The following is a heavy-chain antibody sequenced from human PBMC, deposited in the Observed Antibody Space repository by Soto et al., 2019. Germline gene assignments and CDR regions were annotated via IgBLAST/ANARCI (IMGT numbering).Heavy chain of an antibody. V-gene: IGHV4-59*01. CDR2: IYYSGST. CDR3: ARCGGSCYLHHWFDP. Sequence: TSETLSLTCTVSGGSISSYYWSWIRQPPGKGLEWIGYIYYSGSTNYNPSLKSRVTISVDTSKNQFSLKLSSVTAADTAVYYCARCGGSCYLHHWFDPWGQGTLVTVSS. J-gene: IGHJ5*02. CDR1: GGSISSYY. D-gene: IGHD2-15*01.